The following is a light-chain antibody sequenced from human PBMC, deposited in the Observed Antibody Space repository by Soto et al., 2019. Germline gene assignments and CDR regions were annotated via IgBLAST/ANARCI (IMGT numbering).Light chain of an antibody. CDR1: SSDVGGYNY. CDR2: EVS. J-gene: IGLJ2*01. Sequence: QSALTQPASVSGSPGQSSTISCTGTSSDVGGYNYVSWYQQHPGKAPKLMIYEVSNRPSGVSNRFSGSKSGNTASLTISGLQAEDEADYYCSSYTSSSTPRVFGGGTKVTVL. CDR3: SSYTSSSTPRV. V-gene: IGLV2-14*01.